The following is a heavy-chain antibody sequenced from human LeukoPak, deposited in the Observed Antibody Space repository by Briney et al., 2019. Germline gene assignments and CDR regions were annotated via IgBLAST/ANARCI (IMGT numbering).Heavy chain of an antibody. CDR2: IYTSGST. V-gene: IGHV4-4*07. J-gene: IGHJ4*02. CDR1: GGSISSYY. CDR3: AREDDYGDYSNFDY. D-gene: IGHD4-17*01. Sequence: PSETLSLTCSVSGGSISSYYWSWIRQPPGKGLEWIGRIYTSGSTNYNPSLKSRVTMSVDTSKNQFSLKLSSVTAADTAVYYCAREDDYGDYSNFDYWGQGTLVTVSS.